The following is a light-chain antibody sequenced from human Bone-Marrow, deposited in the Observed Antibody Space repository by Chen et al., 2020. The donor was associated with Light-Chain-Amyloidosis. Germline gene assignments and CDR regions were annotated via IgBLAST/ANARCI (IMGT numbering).Light chain of an antibody. V-gene: IGKV1-33*01. CDR3: QQYDSLPLT. J-gene: IGKJ4*01. CDR2: DAS. CDR1: QDIDNY. Sequence: DIQMTQSPSSLSASVGDRVTITCQANQDIDNYLNWYQQKPGKAPNLLIYDASNLETGVPSRFSGRGSGTHFTLDISSLQPEDFATYFCQQYDSLPLTVGGGTKIETK.